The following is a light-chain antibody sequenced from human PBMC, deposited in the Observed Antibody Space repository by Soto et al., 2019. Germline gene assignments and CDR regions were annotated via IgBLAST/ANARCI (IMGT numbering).Light chain of an antibody. Sequence: QSALTQPASVSGSPGQSITISCTGTSSDVGSYNLVSWYQQHPGNAPKLMIHEGSKRPSGVSNRFFGSKSGNTASLTISGLQAEDEADYYCCSFARGSTLVFGGGTKVTVL. J-gene: IGLJ3*02. CDR3: CSFARGSTLV. V-gene: IGLV2-23*01. CDR1: SSDVGSYNL. CDR2: EGS.